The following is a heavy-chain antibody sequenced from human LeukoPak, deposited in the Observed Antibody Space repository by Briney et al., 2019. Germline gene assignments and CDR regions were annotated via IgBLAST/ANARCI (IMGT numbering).Heavy chain of an antibody. CDR2: INHSGST. CDR3: ARGIVARDAFDI. Sequence: SETLSLTCTVSGGSISSSSYYWGWIRQPPGKGLEWIGEINHSGSTNYNPSLKSRVTISVDTSKNQFSLKLSSVTAADTAVYYCARGIVARDAFDIWGQGTMVTVSS. D-gene: IGHD3-22*01. V-gene: IGHV4-39*07. CDR1: GGSISSSSYY. J-gene: IGHJ3*02.